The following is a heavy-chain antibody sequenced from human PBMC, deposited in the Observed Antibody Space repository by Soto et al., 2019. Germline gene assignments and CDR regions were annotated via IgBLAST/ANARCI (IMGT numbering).Heavy chain of an antibody. Sequence: QVQLQESGPGLVKPSETLSLTCTVSGGSVSSGSYYWTWIRQPPGKGLEWIGYIYYNGRTNYNPSLESRVTLSADTSNNQFSLKLSSVTAADTAVYYCARGGAYCSGDSPPYYFDYWGQGSLVTVSS. D-gene: IGHD2-21*02. V-gene: IGHV4-61*01. J-gene: IGHJ4*02. CDR2: IYYNGRT. CDR3: ARGGAYCSGDSPPYYFDY. CDR1: GGSVSSGSYY.